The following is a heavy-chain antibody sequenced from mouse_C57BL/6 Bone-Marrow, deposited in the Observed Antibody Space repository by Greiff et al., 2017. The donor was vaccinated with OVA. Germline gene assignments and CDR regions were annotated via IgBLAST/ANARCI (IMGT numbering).Heavy chain of an antibody. Sequence: QVHVKQSGAELVKPGASVKISCKASGYAFSSSWMNWVKQRPGKGLEWIGRIYPGDGDTNYNGKFKGKATLTADKSSSTAYMQLSSLTSEDSAVYFCARSGNWDYFDYWGQGTTLTVSS. J-gene: IGHJ2*01. D-gene: IGHD4-1*01. V-gene: IGHV1-82*01. CDR3: ARSGNWDYFDY. CDR2: IYPGDGDT. CDR1: GYAFSSSW.